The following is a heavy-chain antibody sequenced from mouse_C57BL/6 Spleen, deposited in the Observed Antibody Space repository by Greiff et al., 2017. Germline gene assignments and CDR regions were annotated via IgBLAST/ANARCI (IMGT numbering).Heavy chain of an antibody. CDR3: ARYGNYVPWFAY. CDR2: INPNNGGT. D-gene: IGHD2-1*01. J-gene: IGHJ3*01. CDR1: GYTFTDYN. V-gene: IGHV1-18*01. Sequence: VHVKQSGPELVKPGASVKIPCKASGYTFTDYNMDWVKQSHGKSLEWIGDINPNNGGTIYNQKFKGKATLTVDKSSSTAYMELRSLTSEDTAVYYCARYGNYVPWFAYWGQGTLVTVSA.